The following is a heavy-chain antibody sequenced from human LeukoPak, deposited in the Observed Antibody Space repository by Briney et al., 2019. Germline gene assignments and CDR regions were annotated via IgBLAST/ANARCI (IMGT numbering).Heavy chain of an antibody. D-gene: IGHD1-20*01. CDR1: GYTFTSYD. V-gene: IGHV7-4-1*02. CDR2: INTNTGNP. Sequence: ASVKVSCKASGYTFTSYDINWVRQAPGQGLEWMGWINTNTGNPTYAQGFTGRFVFSLDTSVSTAYLQISSLKAEDTAVYYCARGSDNWNDRVDYWGQGTLVTVSS. J-gene: IGHJ4*02. CDR3: ARGSDNWNDRVDY.